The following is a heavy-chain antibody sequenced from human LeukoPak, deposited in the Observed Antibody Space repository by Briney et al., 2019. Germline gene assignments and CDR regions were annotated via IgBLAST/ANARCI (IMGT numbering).Heavy chain of an antibody. Sequence: SETLSLTCTVSGGSISSYYWSWIRQPPGKGLEWIGYIYYSGSTNYNPSLKSRVTISVDTSKNQFSLKLSSVTAADTAVYYCARGDGYYDSSGYYDFDYWGQGTLVTVSS. CDR2: IYYSGST. J-gene: IGHJ4*02. D-gene: IGHD3-22*01. CDR1: GGSISSYY. V-gene: IGHV4-59*01. CDR3: ARGDGYYDSSGYYDFDY.